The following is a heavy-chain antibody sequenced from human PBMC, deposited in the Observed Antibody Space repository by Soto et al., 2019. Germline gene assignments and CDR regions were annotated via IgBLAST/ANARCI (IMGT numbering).Heavy chain of an antibody. V-gene: IGHV3-48*02. CDR1: GFTFSSYS. CDR2: ISSSSSTI. J-gene: IGHJ4*02. CDR3: ARVVRIQLWSHHFDS. Sequence: GGSLRLSCAASGFTFSSYSMNWVRQAPGKGLEWVSYISSSSSTIYYADSVKGRFTISRDNAKNSLYLQMNSLRDEDTAVYYCARVVRIQLWSHHFDSWGQGTLVTVSS. D-gene: IGHD5-18*01.